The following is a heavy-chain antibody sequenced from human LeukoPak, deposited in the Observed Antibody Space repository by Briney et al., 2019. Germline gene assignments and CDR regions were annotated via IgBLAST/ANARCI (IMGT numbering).Heavy chain of an antibody. Sequence: GRSLRLSCAASGFTFSSYAMHWVRQAPGKGLEWVVVISYDGSNKYYADSVKGRFTISRDNSKNTLYLQTNSLRAEDTAVYYCARDPIAVAPHAFDIWGQGTMVTVSS. J-gene: IGHJ3*02. CDR3: ARDPIAVAPHAFDI. CDR1: GFTFSSYA. D-gene: IGHD6-19*01. CDR2: ISYDGSNK. V-gene: IGHV3-30-3*01.